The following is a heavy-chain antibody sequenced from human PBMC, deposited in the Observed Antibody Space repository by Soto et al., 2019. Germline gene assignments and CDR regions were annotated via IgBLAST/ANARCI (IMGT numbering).Heavy chain of an antibody. Sequence: QVQLQESGPGLVKPSETLSLTCTVSGGSISSYYWSWIRQPPGKGLEWIGYIYYSGSTNYNPSLKSRVTISVDTTKNQLALKLSSVTAADTAVYYCARDWVGAAPVYWGQGTLVTVSS. CDR1: GGSISSYY. CDR2: IYYSGST. V-gene: IGHV4-59*01. J-gene: IGHJ4*02. CDR3: ARDWVGAAPVY. D-gene: IGHD6-13*01.